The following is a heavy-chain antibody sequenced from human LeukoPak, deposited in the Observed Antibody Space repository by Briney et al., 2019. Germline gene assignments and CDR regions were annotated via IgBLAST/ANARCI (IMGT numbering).Heavy chain of an antibody. V-gene: IGHV4-39*07. CDR3: ARVKGWNSSGWYGFDY. Sequence: SETLSLTCTVSGGSISSSSYYWGWIRQPPGKGLEWIGSIYYSGSTYYNPSLKSRVTISVDTSKNQFSLKLSSVTAADTAVYYCARVKGWNSSGWYGFDYWGQGTLVTVSP. J-gene: IGHJ4*02. CDR2: IYYSGST. D-gene: IGHD6-19*01. CDR1: GGSISSSSYY.